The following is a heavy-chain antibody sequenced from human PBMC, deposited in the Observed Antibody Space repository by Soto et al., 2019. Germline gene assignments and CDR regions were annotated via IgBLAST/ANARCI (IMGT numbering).Heavy chain of an antibody. CDR1: GYTFTSYD. V-gene: IGHV1-8*01. CDR2: MNPKSGNT. CDR3: ASEGVRGMDV. Sequence: QVQLVQSGAEVKKPGASVKVSCKASGYTFTSYDINWVLQATGHGLEWMGWMNPKSGNTGYAKKFQGRLTMTRNTSISTTYMSLTSLRSEDTAVYYCASEGVRGMDVWGQGTTVTGSS. J-gene: IGHJ6*02.